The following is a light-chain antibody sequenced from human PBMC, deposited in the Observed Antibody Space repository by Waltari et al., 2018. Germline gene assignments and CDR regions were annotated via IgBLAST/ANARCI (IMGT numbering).Light chain of an antibody. CDR1: SSNIGTNF. V-gene: IGLV1-47*01. J-gene: IGLJ3*02. Sequence: QSVLTQPPSTSGTPGQRVTISCSGSSSNIGTNFVYWYQQLPGTAPKLLIFKDNRLPSGVPDRFSDSRSGTSASLAISGLRSEDEADYYCAAWDDSLSRRVFGGGTKLTVL. CDR2: KDN. CDR3: AAWDDSLSRRV.